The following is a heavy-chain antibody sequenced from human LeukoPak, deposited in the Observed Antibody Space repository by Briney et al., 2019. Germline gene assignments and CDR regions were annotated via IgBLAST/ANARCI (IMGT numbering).Heavy chain of an antibody. CDR1: EFSVGSNY. J-gene: IGHJ3*02. Sequence: GGSLRLSCAASEFSVGSNYMTWVRQAPGKGLEWVSLIYSGGSTYYADSVKGRFTISRDNSKNSLFLQMDSLRADDTAVYYCARRAFRAFHYAFDIWGRGTVVTVSS. CDR3: ARRAFRAFHYAFDI. V-gene: IGHV3-66*04. CDR2: IYSGGST.